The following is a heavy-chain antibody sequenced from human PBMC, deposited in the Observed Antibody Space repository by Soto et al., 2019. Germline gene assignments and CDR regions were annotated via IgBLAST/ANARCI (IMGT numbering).Heavy chain of an antibody. CDR1: GGTFSSYA. Sequence: SVKVSCKASGGTFSSYAISWVRQAPGQGLEWMGGIIPIFGTANYAQKFQGRVAITADESTSTAYMELSSLRSEDTAVYYCANRAVALRSYYFDYWGQGTLVTVSS. V-gene: IGHV1-69*13. D-gene: IGHD2-15*01. CDR2: IIPIFGTA. CDR3: ANRAVALRSYYFDY. J-gene: IGHJ4*02.